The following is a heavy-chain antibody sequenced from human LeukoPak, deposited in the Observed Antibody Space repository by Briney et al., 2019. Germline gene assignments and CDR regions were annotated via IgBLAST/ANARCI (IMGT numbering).Heavy chain of an antibody. V-gene: IGHV1-8*01. CDR3: ARARGAPYRHPSVEMIAPYYFDD. Sequence: ASVKVSCKASGYSFNTYDINWVRQTGGQGLEWMGWMNPNSGNTAYAQKFQGRVTMSRNTSIATVYMEVSSLTSDDTAVYFCARARGAPYRHPSVEMIAPYYFDDWGQGTLVTVSS. CDR1: GYSFNTYD. CDR2: MNPNSGNT. J-gene: IGHJ4*02. D-gene: IGHD2-21*01.